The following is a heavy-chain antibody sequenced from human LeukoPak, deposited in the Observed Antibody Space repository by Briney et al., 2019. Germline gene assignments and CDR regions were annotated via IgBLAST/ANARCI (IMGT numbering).Heavy chain of an antibody. J-gene: IGHJ4*02. CDR3: ATTDYGGMWYFDY. CDR1: GGSISSYY. V-gene: IGHV4-59*01. Sequence: SETLSLTCTVSGGSISSYYWSWIRQPPGKGLEWIGYIYYSGSTNYNPSLKSRVTISVDTSKNQFSLKLSSVTAADTAVYYCATTDYGGMWYFDYWGQGTLVTVSS. D-gene: IGHD4-23*01. CDR2: IYYSGST.